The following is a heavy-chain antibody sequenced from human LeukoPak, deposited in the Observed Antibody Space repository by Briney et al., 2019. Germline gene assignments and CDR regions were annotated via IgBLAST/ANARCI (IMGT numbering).Heavy chain of an antibody. V-gene: IGHV3-21*01. Sequence: GGSLRLSCAASRFTFSTYSMNWVRQAPGKGLEWVSSIISSSSYIYYADSVKGRFTISRDNAKNSLYPQMNSLRAEDTAVYYCARDPQYCSGGSCYSFDYWGQGTLVTVSS. CDR1: RFTFSTYS. J-gene: IGHJ4*02. CDR3: ARDPQYCSGGSCYSFDY. D-gene: IGHD2-15*01. CDR2: IISSSSYI.